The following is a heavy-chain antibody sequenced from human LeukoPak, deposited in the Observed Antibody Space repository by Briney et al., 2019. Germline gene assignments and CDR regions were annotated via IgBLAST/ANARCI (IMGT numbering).Heavy chain of an antibody. CDR2: IYYSGST. CDR1: GGSIGSYY. CDR3: AGARHYDFWSGYHEFDY. D-gene: IGHD3-3*01. Sequence: SETLSLTCTASGGSIGSYYWSWIRQPPGKGLEWIGYIYYSGSTNYNPSLKSRVTISVDTSKNQFSLKLSSVTAADTAVYYCAGARHYDFWSGYHEFDYWGQGTLVTVSS. J-gene: IGHJ4*02. V-gene: IGHV4-59*01.